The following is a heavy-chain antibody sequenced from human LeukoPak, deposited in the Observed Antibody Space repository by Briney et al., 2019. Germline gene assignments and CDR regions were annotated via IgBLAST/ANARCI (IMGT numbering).Heavy chain of an antibody. CDR1: GGSISSGDYY. D-gene: IGHD5-24*01. V-gene: IGHV4-30-4*01. CDR3: ARVTRYGYNLFDY. CDR2: IYYSGST. Sequence: SQTLSLTCTVSGGSISSGDYYWSWIRQPPGKGLEWIGYIYYSGSTYYNPSLKSRVTISVDTSKNQFSLKLSSVTAADTAVYYCARVTRYGYNLFDYWGQGTLVTVSS. J-gene: IGHJ4*02.